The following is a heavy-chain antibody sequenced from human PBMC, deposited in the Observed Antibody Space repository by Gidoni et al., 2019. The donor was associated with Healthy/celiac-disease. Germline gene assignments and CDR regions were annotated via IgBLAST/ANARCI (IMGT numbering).Heavy chain of an antibody. CDR3: ARGAMVRGMDV. D-gene: IGHD3-10*01. V-gene: IGHV4-34*01. CDR1: GGSFSGYY. Sequence: QVQLQQWGAGLLKPSETLSLTCAVYGGSFSGYYWSWIRQPPGKGLEWIGDINHSGSTNYNPSLKSRVTISVDTSKNQFSLKLSSVTAADTAVYYCARGAMVRGMDVWGQGTTVTVSS. CDR2: INHSGST. J-gene: IGHJ6*02.